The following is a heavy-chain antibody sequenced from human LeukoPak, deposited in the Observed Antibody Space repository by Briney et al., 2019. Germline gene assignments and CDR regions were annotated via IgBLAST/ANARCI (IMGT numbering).Heavy chain of an antibody. CDR1: GGSFSVYY. CDR2: INHSGST. Sequence: SETLSLTCAVYGGSFSVYYWSWIRQPPGKGLEWIGEINHSGSTNYNPSLKSRVTISVDTSKNQFSLKLSSVTAADTAVYYCARVARDGGSSWFSDAFDIWGQGTMVTVSS. D-gene: IGHD6-13*01. CDR3: ARVARDGGSSWFSDAFDI. V-gene: IGHV4-34*01. J-gene: IGHJ3*02.